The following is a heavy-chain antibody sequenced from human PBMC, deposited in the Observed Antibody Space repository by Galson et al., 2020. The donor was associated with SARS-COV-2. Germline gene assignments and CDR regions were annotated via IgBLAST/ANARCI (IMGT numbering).Heavy chain of an antibody. V-gene: IGHV3-64D*06. CDR3: LSYSSTRQNH. D-gene: IGHD2-2*01. CDR1: GFIFSDYA. J-gene: IGHJ5*02. CDR2: ISSNGETS. Sequence: GESLKISCSASGFIFSDYAMHWVRQDPGKGLEYVSAISSNGETSFYADSLKGRFTMYRDNSKNMFYLQMTALRLEDTASYFCLSYSSTRQNHWGQGTLVTVSS.